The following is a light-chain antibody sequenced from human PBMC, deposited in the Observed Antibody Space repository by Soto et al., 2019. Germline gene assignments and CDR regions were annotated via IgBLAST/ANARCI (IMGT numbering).Light chain of an antibody. CDR2: RNS. Sequence: QPVLTQPPSASGTPGQTVTISCSGSSSNIGSAYIYWYQHLPGTAPKLLIYRNSQRPSGVPDRFSSAKSGTSASLAISGLRSEDDADYYCAAWDDSLVVFGGGTKVTVL. CDR3: AAWDDSLVV. V-gene: IGLV1-47*01. CDR1: SSNIGSAY. J-gene: IGLJ2*01.